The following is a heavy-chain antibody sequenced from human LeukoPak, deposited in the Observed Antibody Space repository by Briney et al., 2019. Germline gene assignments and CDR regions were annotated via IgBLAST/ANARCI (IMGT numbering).Heavy chain of an antibody. Sequence: ASVTVSCKASGYTFTGYYMYWVRHAPGQGLEWMGWINLNSGGTNFAQRFQGRVTMTRDTSISTAYMDLSRLISDDTAVYYCARDAGYCTGGSCWYFDHWGQGTLVTVSS. D-gene: IGHD2-15*01. J-gene: IGHJ4*02. CDR3: ARDAGYCTGGSCWYFDH. CDR1: GYTFTGYY. V-gene: IGHV1-2*02. CDR2: INLNSGGT.